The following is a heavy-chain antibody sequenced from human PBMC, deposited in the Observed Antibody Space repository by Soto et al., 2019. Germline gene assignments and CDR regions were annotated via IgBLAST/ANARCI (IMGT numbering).Heavy chain of an antibody. CDR2: ISGRSGST. CDR3: AKQTRSGGSYSSFDY. CDR1: GFTFSSYA. D-gene: IGHD1-26*01. Sequence: GGSLRLSCAASGFTFSSYAMSWVRQAPGKGLEWVSVISGRSGSTYYTDSVKGRFTISRDNPENTLYLQMNSLRVDDTAVYYCAKQTRSGGSYSSFDYWGQGTLVTVSS. J-gene: IGHJ4*02. V-gene: IGHV3-23*01.